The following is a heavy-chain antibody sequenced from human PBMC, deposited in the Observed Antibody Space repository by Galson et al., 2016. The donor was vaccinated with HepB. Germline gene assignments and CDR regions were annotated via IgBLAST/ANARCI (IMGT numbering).Heavy chain of an antibody. CDR1: GFTFSSYA. Sequence: SLRLSCAGSGFTFSSYAMSWVRQAPGKGLEWISYISRSGGGVIYYADSVKGRFTVSRDNAKNSLELQMNSLRAEDTAVYYCARDYIYGGGDSWGQGTLVTVSS. CDR2: ISRSGGGVI. D-gene: IGHD4-23*01. V-gene: IGHV3-48*01. CDR3: ARDYIYGGGDS. J-gene: IGHJ5*01.